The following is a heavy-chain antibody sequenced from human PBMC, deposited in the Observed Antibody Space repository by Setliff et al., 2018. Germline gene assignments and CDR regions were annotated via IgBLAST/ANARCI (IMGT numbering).Heavy chain of an antibody. Sequence: GGSLRLSCAASGFTFSSYGMSWVRQAPGKGLEWVASIKQDGSEKYYVDSVKGRFTISRDNAKNSLFLQMNSLRAEDTAMYFCARDRGGGLFDYWGQGTLVTVSS. CDR2: IKQDGSEK. CDR1: GFTFSSYG. CDR3: ARDRGGGLFDY. D-gene: IGHD3-16*01. J-gene: IGHJ4*02. V-gene: IGHV3-7*01.